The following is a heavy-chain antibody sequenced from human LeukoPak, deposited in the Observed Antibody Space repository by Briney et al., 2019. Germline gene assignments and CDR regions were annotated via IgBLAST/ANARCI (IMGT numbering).Heavy chain of an antibody. J-gene: IGHJ4*02. V-gene: IGHV3-74*01. CDR3: ASASSHRIAAGGDY. D-gene: IGHD6-13*01. CDR1: GFTFSNYW. CDR2: INSDGSSR. Sequence: GGPLRLSCAASGFTFSNYWMHWVRHAPGKGLVWVSRINSDGSSRNYADSVKGRFTISRDNAKNTVYLQMNSLRAEDTAVYYCASASSHRIAAGGDYWGQGTLVTVSS.